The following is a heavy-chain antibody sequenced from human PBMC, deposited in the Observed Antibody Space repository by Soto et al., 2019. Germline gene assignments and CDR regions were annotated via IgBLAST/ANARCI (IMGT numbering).Heavy chain of an antibody. V-gene: IGHV1-8*01. CDR1: GYTFTGYD. J-gene: IGHJ5*02. CDR3: ARGRRRLSLCAPGGWFDP. Sequence: QVQLVQSGAEVKKPGASVKVSCKASGYTFTGYDINWVRQATGHGLEWMGWMNPNSGNTGYAQKFQGRVTITRNTSISTAYMELSSLRSEDTAVYYCARGRRRLSLCAPGGWFDPRGQGTLVTVSS. CDR2: MNPNSGNT. D-gene: IGHD2-2*01.